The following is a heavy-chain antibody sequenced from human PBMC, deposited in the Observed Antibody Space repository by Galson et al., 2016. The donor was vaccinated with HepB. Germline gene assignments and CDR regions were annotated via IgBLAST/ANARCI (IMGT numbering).Heavy chain of an antibody. J-gene: IGHJ4*02. V-gene: IGHV3-33*01. CDR3: AREGMTTVAMLDY. CDR2: LWNDGSNQ. D-gene: IGHD4-23*01. CDR1: GFIFSSYG. Sequence: SLRLSCAASGFIFSSYGMHWVRQAPGKGLEWVAVLWNDGSNQYYVDSAKGRFTISRDNSKNTLYLQMNSLRAEDTAVYYCAREGMTTVAMLDYWGQGTLVTVAS.